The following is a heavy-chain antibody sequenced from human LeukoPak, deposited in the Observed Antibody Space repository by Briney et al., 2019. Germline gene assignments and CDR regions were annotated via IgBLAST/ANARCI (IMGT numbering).Heavy chain of an antibody. J-gene: IGHJ4*02. CDR1: GFTFSSYG. V-gene: IGHV3-30*02. D-gene: IGHD4-11*01. CDR3: AKTAQAYTDY. CDR2: IRYDGSNK. Sequence: GGSLRLSCAASGFTFSSYGMHWVRQAPGKGLEWVAFIRYDGSNKYYADSVKGRFTISRDNSNNALFLLMSSLGAEDTAMYYCAKTAQAYTDYWGQGTLVTVSS.